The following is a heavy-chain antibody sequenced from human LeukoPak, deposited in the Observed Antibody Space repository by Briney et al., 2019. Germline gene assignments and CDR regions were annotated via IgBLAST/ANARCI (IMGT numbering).Heavy chain of an antibody. V-gene: IGHV4-59*08. CDR2: IYYSGRT. J-gene: IGHJ4*02. D-gene: IGHD3-3*01. CDR1: GGSISSHY. Sequence: SETLSLTCTVSGGSISSHYWSWIRQPPGKGLEWIGYIYYSGRTNYNPSLKSRVTISVDTSKNQFSLKLSSVTAADTAVYYCASSFDFWSGYCDYWGQGTLVTVSS. CDR3: ASSFDFWSGYCDY.